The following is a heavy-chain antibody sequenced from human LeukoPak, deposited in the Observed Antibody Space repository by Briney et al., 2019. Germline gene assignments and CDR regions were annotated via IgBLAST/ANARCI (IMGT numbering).Heavy chain of an antibody. Sequence: GASVKVSCKVSGYTLTELSMHWVRQAPGQGLEWMGWISAYNGNTNYAQKLQGRVTMTTDTSTSTAYMELRSLRSDDTAVYYCARGRVGATLSYYYYYYMDVWGKGTTVTVSS. J-gene: IGHJ6*03. V-gene: IGHV1-18*01. CDR3: ARGRVGATLSYYYYYYMDV. CDR1: GYTLTELS. CDR2: ISAYNGNT. D-gene: IGHD1-26*01.